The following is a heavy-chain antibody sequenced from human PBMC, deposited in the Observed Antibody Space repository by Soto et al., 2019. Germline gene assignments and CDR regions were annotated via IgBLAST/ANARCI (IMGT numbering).Heavy chain of an antibody. V-gene: IGHV3-7*01. CDR3: ARSEVVVAATFHYYYMDV. Sequence: GGSLRLSCAASGFTFSSYWMSWVRQAPGKGLEWVANIKQDGSEKYYVDSVKGRFTISRDNAKNSLYLQMNSLRAEDTAVYYCARSEVVVAATFHYYYMDVWGKGTTVTVSS. D-gene: IGHD2-15*01. CDR2: IKQDGSEK. CDR1: GFTFSSYW. J-gene: IGHJ6*03.